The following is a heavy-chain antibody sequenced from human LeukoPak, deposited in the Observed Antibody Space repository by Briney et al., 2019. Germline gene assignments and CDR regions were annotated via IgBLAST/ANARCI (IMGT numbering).Heavy chain of an antibody. Sequence: ASVKVSCKVSGYTLAELSMHWVRQAPGKGLEWMGDFDPEDGETIYAQKFQGRVTMTEDTSTDTAYMELSSLRSEDTAVYYCATDLLYSSGWYGEFDYWGQGTLVTVSS. D-gene: IGHD6-19*01. CDR3: ATDLLYSSGWYGEFDY. V-gene: IGHV1-24*01. CDR2: FDPEDGET. CDR1: GYTLAELS. J-gene: IGHJ4*02.